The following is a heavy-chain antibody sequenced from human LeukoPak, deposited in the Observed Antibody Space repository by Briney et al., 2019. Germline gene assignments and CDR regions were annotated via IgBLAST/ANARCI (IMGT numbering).Heavy chain of an antibody. CDR1: GYTFTSYY. V-gene: IGHV1-46*01. D-gene: IGHD2-8*01. J-gene: IGHJ4*02. CDR2: INPSGGST. Sequence: ASVKVSCKASGYTFTSYYMHWVRQAPGQGLEWMGIINPSGGSTSYAQKFQGRVTMTRDTSTSTVYMELSSLRSEDTAVYYCARVPYCSNGICYTHYYCDYWGQGTLVTVSS. CDR3: ARVPYCSNGICYTHYYCDY.